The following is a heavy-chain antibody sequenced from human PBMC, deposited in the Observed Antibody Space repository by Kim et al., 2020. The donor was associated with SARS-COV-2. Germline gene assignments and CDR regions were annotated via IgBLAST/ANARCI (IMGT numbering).Heavy chain of an antibody. Sequence: GGSLRLSCAASGFTFSSYGMHWVRQAPGKGLEWVAVISYDGSNKYYADSVKGRFTISRDNSKNTLYLQMNSLRAEDTAVYYCAKHDSSGAATDYWGQGTL. CDR2: ISYDGSNK. CDR3: AKHDSSGAATDY. D-gene: IGHD6-19*01. J-gene: IGHJ4*02. CDR1: GFTFSSYG. V-gene: IGHV3-30*18.